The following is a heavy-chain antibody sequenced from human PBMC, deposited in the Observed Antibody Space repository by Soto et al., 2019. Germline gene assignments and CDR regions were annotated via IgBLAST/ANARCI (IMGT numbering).Heavy chain of an antibody. Sequence: QVQLVESGGGVVQPGRSLRLSCAASGFTFSSYGMHWVRQAPGKGLEWVAVIWYDGSNKYYADSVKGRFTISRDNSKNTLYLQMNSLRAEDMAVYYCARDGGSYYDAFDIWGQGTMVTVSS. J-gene: IGHJ3*02. V-gene: IGHV3-33*01. CDR1: GFTFSSYG. CDR3: ARDGGSYYDAFDI. D-gene: IGHD1-26*01. CDR2: IWYDGSNK.